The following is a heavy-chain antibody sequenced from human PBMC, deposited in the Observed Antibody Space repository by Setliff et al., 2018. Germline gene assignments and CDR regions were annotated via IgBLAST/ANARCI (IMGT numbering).Heavy chain of an antibody. CDR1: GGSFRNSG. CDR3: AKASVWVVDANCGSFDV. Sequence: SVKVSCKASGGSFRNSGSGWVRQAPGQGLEWIGGIVPIYGPAKYAQKFQGRVEITTDESTNTAYMELSSLTSDDTATYYCAKASVWVVDANCGSFDVLGQGTVVTVSS. V-gene: IGHV1-69*05. D-gene: IGHD2-15*01. J-gene: IGHJ3*01. CDR2: IVPIYGPA.